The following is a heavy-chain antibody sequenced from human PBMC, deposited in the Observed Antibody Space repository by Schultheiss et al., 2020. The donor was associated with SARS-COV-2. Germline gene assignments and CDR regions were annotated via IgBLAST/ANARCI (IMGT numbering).Heavy chain of an antibody. CDR3: AKDTDYYDSSGHFDY. D-gene: IGHD3-22*01. CDR2: INTDGSST. J-gene: IGHJ4*02. CDR1: GFTFSSHW. V-gene: IGHV3-74*01. Sequence: GGSLRLSCAASGFTFSSHWMHWARQVPGKGLVWVSRINTDGSSTNYADPVKGRFSISRDNSKNTLYLQMNSLRAEDTAVYYCAKDTDYYDSSGHFDYWGQGTLVTVSS.